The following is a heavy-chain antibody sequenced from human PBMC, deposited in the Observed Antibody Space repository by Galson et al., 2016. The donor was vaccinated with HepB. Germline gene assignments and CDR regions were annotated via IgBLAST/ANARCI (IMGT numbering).Heavy chain of an antibody. J-gene: IGHJ5*02. D-gene: IGHD2-2*02. CDR3: AKYTNCSSTSCFTAWFDP. CDR1: GGSISNYY. Sequence: SETLSLTCTVSGGSISNYYWAWIRQPPGKGMECIGYMYYSGTTYYNPSLKSRVTMSVDTSKNQFSRDVRSVTAADTAVYYCAKYTNCSSTSCFTAWFDPWGQGTRVTVSS. V-gene: IGHV4-59*01. CDR2: MYYSGTT.